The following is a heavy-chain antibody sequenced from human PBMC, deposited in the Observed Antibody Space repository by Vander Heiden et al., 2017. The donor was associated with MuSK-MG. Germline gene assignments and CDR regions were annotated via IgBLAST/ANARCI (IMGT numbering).Heavy chain of an antibody. D-gene: IGHD3-10*01. CDR2: FSTGGNT. V-gene: IGHV3-23*01. J-gene: IGHJ4*02. CDR1: GFTFSSYA. CDR3: AKEGRRGVMGYYFDY. Sequence: EVQLLESGGGLVQPGGSLRVSCAASGFTFSSYAMSLVRQAPGKGLQWVSGFSTGGNTYYADSVKGRFTISRDNSKNTLYLQMNSLRAEDTAVYYCAKEGRRGVMGYYFDYWGQGTLVTVSS.